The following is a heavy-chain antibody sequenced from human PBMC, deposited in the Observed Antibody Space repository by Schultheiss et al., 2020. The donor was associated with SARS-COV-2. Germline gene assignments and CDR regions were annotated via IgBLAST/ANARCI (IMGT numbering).Heavy chain of an antibody. D-gene: IGHD5-18*01. J-gene: IGHJ4*02. CDR3: ARVGYSYGTSSYYFDY. CDR1: GGSISSYY. Sequence: SETLSLTCTVSGGSISSYYWSWIRQPPGKGLEWIGEINHSGSTNYNPSLKSRVTISVDTSKNQFSLKLSSVTAADTAVYYCARVGYSYGTSSYYFDYWGQGTLVTVSS. V-gene: IGHV4-34*01. CDR2: INHSGST.